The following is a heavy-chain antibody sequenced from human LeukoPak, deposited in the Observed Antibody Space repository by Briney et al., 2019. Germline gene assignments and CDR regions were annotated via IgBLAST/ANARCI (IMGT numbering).Heavy chain of an antibody. J-gene: IGHJ4*02. V-gene: IGHV4-39*01. D-gene: IGHD3-3*01. Sequence: SETLSLTCTVSGGSISSSSYYWGWIRQPPGKGLEWIGSIYYSVSTYYNPSLKSRVTISVDTSKNQFSLKLSSVTAADTAVYYCSRHVRIFGVVTPTLIDYWGQGTLVTVSS. CDR2: IYYSVST. CDR3: SRHVRIFGVVTPTLIDY. CDR1: GGSISSSSYY.